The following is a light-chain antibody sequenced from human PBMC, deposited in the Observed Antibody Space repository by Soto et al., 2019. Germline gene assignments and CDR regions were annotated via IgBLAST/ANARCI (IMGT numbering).Light chain of an antibody. Sequence: DIQMTQSPSSLSASVGDRVTITCRASQSITIYLNWYQQKPGKTPKLLIFATSSLQSGVPSRFIGSGSGTDFTLTISSLQPEDLATDYCQQSLTTPLTFGGGTKVEIK. CDR3: QQSLTTPLT. CDR1: QSITIY. J-gene: IGKJ4*01. V-gene: IGKV1-39*01. CDR2: ATS.